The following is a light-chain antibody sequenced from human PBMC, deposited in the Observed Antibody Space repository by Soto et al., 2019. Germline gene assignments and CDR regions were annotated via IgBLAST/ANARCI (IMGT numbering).Light chain of an antibody. CDR2: EGS. J-gene: IGLJ2*01. CDR3: CSYAGSDTHVI. V-gene: IGLV2-23*01. CDR1: SSDLGSYNL. Sequence: QSVLTQPASVSGSPGQSITISCTGASSDLGSYNLVSWYQQHPGKAPKLMIYEGSQRPSGVSNRFSGSKSGNTASLTISGLQAEDEADYYCCSYAGSDTHVIFGGGTQLTVL.